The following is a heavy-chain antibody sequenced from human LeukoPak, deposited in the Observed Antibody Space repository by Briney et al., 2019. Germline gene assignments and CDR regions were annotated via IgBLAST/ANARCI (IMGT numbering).Heavy chain of an antibody. Sequence: PGGSLRLSCAASGFTFSSYAMSWVRQAPGKGLEWVSAISGSGGSTYYADSVKGQFTISRDNSKNTLYLQMNSLRAEDTAVYYCAKSIWLTLGVLAANFDYWGQGPLVTVSS. D-gene: IGHD2-2*01. CDR1: GFTFSSYA. V-gene: IGHV3-23*01. J-gene: IGHJ4*02. CDR3: AKSIWLTLGVLAANFDY. CDR2: ISGSGGST.